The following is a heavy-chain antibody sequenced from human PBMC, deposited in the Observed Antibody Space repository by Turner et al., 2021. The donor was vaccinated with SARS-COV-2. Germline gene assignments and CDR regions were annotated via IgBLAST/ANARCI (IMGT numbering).Heavy chain of an antibody. V-gene: IGHV4-39*01. Sequence: QLHLQESGPGLVKPSETLSLTGSVLGGPIISSSYYWGWIRQPPGKGLEWIGSIYYSGSTYYNPSLNSRVTISVDTSKNQFTLKLSSVTAADTAVYYCASQEALVPSYYYYYYGMDVWGQGTTVTVSS. D-gene: IGHD3-10*01. CDR1: GGPIISSSYY. CDR3: ASQEALVPSYYYYYYGMDV. CDR2: IYYSGST. J-gene: IGHJ6*02.